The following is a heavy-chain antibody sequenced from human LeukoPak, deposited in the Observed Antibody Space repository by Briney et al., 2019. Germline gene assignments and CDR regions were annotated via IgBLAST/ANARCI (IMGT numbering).Heavy chain of an antibody. CDR2: MNPNSGGT. J-gene: IGHJ3*02. CDR1: GYTFTSYD. V-gene: IGHV1-2*02. Sequence: ASVKVSCKASGYTFTSYDINWVRQATGQGLEWMGWMNPNSGGTNYAQKFQGRVTMTRDTSISTAYMELSRLRSDDTAVYYCARVIYEGNAFDIWGQGTMVTVSS. CDR3: ARVIYEGNAFDI. D-gene: IGHD5/OR15-5a*01.